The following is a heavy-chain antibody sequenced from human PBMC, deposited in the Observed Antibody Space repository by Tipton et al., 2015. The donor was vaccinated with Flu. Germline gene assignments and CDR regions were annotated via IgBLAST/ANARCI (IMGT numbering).Heavy chain of an antibody. D-gene: IGHD4-17*01. Sequence: TLSLTCSVSGGSIRGTNYSWDWFRQPPGKVPEWIGGVYYTGTAYYNSSLKSRVTISVDTSRNQFSLTIHSVTAADTAVYHCATYRDRGRGALVNVFS. CDR2: VYYTGTA. J-gene: IGHJ4*02. V-gene: IGHV4-39*01. CDR1: GGSIRGTNYS. CDR3: ATYRD.